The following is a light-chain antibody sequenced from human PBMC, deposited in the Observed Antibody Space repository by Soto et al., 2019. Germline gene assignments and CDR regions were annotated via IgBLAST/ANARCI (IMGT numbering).Light chain of an antibody. V-gene: IGLV2-14*03. CDR2: DVR. Sequence: QSVLTQPVSVSGSPGQSITMFCTGTSRDVGGFQSVSWYQKHPDRAPTLLIYDVRDRPSGVSSRFSGSKSDNTAFLTISGLQAEDEADYFCSSYTEDRTVIFGGGTKLTVL. J-gene: IGLJ2*01. CDR1: SRDVGGFQS. CDR3: SSYTEDRTVI.